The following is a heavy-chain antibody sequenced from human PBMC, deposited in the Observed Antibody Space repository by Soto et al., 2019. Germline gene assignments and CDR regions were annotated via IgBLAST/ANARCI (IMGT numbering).Heavy chain of an antibody. J-gene: IGHJ4*02. Sequence: QLQLQESGPGLVKPSETLSLTYTVSGGSISSSSYYWGWIRQPPGKGLEWIGSIYYSGSTYYNPSLKSRVTISVDTSKNQFSLKLSSVTAADTAVYYCARHLKATLTAVDYWGQGTLVTVSS. CDR3: ARHLKATLTAVDY. V-gene: IGHV4-39*01. D-gene: IGHD1-20*01. CDR1: GGSISSSSYY. CDR2: IYYSGST.